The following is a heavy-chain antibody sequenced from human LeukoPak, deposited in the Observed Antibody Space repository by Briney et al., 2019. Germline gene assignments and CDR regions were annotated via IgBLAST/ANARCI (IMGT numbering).Heavy chain of an antibody. J-gene: IGHJ4*02. D-gene: IGHD3-22*01. V-gene: IGHV1-69*05. CDR3: ASDSYYDSSGYYYFDY. CDR1: GGTFSSYA. CDR2: IIPIFGTA. Sequence: SVKVSCKASGGTFSSYAISWVRQAPGQGLEWMGRIIPIFGTANYAQKFQGRVTITTDESTSTAYMELSSLRSEDTAVYYCASDSYYDSSGYYYFDYWGQGTLVTVSS.